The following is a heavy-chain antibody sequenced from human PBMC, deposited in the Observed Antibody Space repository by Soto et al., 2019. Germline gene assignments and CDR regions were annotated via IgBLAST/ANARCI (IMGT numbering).Heavy chain of an antibody. D-gene: IGHD6-13*01. CDR3: ARDFAAGDY. V-gene: IGHV1-46*01. Sequence: QVQLVQSGAEVKKPGASVKLSCRTSGYTFTHYYIHWVRQAPGQGLEWLAIINPASGSTNYAQDFQGRVTLTMDTSTTTVYMELSGLRAEDTAMFYCARDFAAGDYWGQGTLVTVSS. J-gene: IGHJ4*02. CDR1: GYTFTHYY. CDR2: INPASGST.